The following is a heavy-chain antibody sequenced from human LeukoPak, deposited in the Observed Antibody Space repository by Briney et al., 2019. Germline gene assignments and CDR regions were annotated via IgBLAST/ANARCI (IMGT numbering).Heavy chain of an antibody. CDR3: AREYYYDSSGYGDAFDI. V-gene: IGHV1-18*04. CDR1: GYTFTGYY. CDR2: ISAYNGNT. D-gene: IGHD3-22*01. J-gene: IGHJ3*02. Sequence: ASVKVSCKASGYTFTGYYMHWVRQAPGQGLEWMGWISAYNGNTNYAQKLQGGVTMTTDTSTSTAYMELRSLRSDDTAVYYCAREYYYDSSGYGDAFDIWGQGTMATVSS.